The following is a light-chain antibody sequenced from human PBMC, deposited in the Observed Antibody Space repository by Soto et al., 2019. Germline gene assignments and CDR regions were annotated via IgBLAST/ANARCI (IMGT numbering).Light chain of an antibody. J-gene: IGKJ5*01. CDR2: AAS. CDR3: QQLFDSPIT. V-gene: IGKV1-9*01. CDR1: QVISTS. Sequence: DILLTQSPSFLSLSLGESATISCRASQVISTSLAWYQVKPGKAPKLLIYAASTLESGVPSRFSATVSGTEFSLTITSLQPEDFATYYCQQLFDSPITFGQGTRLEIK.